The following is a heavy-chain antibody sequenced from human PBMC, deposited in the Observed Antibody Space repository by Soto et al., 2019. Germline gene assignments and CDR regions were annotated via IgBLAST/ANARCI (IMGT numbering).Heavy chain of an antibody. CDR1: GGSFSGYY. D-gene: IGHD3-10*01. J-gene: IGHJ4*02. Sequence: SETLSLTCAVYGGSFSGYYWSWIRQPPGKGLEWIGEINHSGSTNYNPSLKSRVTISVDTSKNQFSLKLSSVTAADTAVYYCARGFGGSGAHWGQGTLVTVSS. V-gene: IGHV4-34*01. CDR2: INHSGST. CDR3: ARGFGGSGAH.